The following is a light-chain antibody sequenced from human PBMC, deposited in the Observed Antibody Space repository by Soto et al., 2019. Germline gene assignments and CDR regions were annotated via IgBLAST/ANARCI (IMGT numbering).Light chain of an antibody. J-gene: IGKJ2*01. CDR1: QSISTW. CDR3: QQYNSYSST. V-gene: IGKV1-5*03. Sequence: DIQMNQSPSTLSASVGDRVTITCRASQSISTWLAWYQQKPGKAPKLLIYRASSLQSGVPSTFSGSGSGTEFTLTISSLQPDDFATYYCQQYNSYSSTCGQGTKLEIK. CDR2: RAS.